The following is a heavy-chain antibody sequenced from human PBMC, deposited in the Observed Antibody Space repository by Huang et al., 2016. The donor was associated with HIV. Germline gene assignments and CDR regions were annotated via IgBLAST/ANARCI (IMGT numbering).Heavy chain of an antibody. D-gene: IGHD2-2*01. CDR2: IYSSGSP. Sequence: QLQLQESGPGLVKPSEPLSLTCSVSGGSISSRSYYWGWIRQPPGKGLEWIGRIYSSGSPVYNPSPKSRVTISVDTSKNQFSLRLGSVTAADTSVYYCARHMDCSSSSCLAGGHERGPFDMWGQGTMVTVSS. CDR3: ARHMDCSSSSCLAGGHERGPFDM. J-gene: IGHJ3*02. V-gene: IGHV4-39*01. CDR1: GGSISSRSYY.